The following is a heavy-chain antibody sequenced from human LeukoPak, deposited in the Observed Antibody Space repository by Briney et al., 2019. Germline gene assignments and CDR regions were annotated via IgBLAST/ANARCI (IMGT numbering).Heavy chain of an antibody. D-gene: IGHD3-3*01. CDR1: GGSISSGGYY. Sequence: SETLSLTCTVSGGSISSGGYYWSWIRQPPGKGLEWIGYIYHSGSTYYNPSLKSRVTISVDRSKNQFSLKLSSVTAADTAVYYCARGGSPYDFWSGYYTGGVPHPLDYWGQGTLVAVSS. V-gene: IGHV4-30-2*01. CDR2: IYHSGST. J-gene: IGHJ4*02. CDR3: ARGGSPYDFWSGYYTGGVPHPLDY.